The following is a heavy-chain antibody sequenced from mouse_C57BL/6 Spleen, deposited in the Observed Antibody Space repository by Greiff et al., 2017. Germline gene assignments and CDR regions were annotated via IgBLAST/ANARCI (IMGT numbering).Heavy chain of an antibody. CDR2: IDPETGGT. CDR3: TRCPDGYQEDWFAY. CDR1: GYTFTDYE. D-gene: IGHD2-3*01. J-gene: IGHJ3*01. V-gene: IGHV1-15*01. Sequence: QVQLQQSGAELVRPGASVTLSCKASGYTFTDYEMHWVKQTPVHGLEWIGAIDPETGGTAYNQKFKGKAILTADKSSSTAYMELRSLTSEDSAVYYCTRCPDGYQEDWFAYWGQGTLVTVSA.